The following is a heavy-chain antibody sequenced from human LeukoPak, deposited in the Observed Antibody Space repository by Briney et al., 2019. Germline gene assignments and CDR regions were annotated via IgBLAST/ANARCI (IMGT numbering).Heavy chain of an antibody. CDR3: AKRYTSGSYYFDY. CDR1: GFTFSTHA. Sequence: GGSLSLSCAASGFTFSTHAMSWVRQAPGKGLEWVSAITDSGAGTFYADSVKGRFTISRDNSKNTLYLQMNSLRAEDTAVYFCAKRYTSGSYYFDYWGQGTLVTVSS. V-gene: IGHV3-23*01. J-gene: IGHJ4*02. D-gene: IGHD6-19*01. CDR2: ITDSGAGT.